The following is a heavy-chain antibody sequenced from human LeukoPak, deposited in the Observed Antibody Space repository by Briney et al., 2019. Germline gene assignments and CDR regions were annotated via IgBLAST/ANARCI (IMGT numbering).Heavy chain of an antibody. D-gene: IGHD2-15*01. V-gene: IGHV3-48*01. CDR1: GFAFSSYA. Sequence: GGSLRLSCAASGFAFSSYAMNWVRQAPGKGLEWVSFITGDSGTIYYVDSMKGRFTISRDNAKNSLYLQIDNLRVEDTAVYYCARDRMGGSFDYWGQGTPVTVSS. CDR2: ITGDSGTI. J-gene: IGHJ4*02. CDR3: ARDRMGGSFDY.